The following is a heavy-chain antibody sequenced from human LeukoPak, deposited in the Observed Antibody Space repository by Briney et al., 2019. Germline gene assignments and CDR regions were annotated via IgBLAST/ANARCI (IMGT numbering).Heavy chain of an antibody. CDR2: IWPGDSDT. CDR3: ARRQYGSGSYYNPPTYWFDP. J-gene: IGHJ5*02. CDR1: ENTFTTYW. Sequence: GESLKISCKGSENTFTTYWIGWVRQMPGKGLEWMGIIWPGDSDTRYSPSFQGQVTMSADKSISTAYLQWSSLKASDTAMYYCARRQYGSGSYYNPPTYWFDPWGQGTLVTVSS. D-gene: IGHD3-10*01. V-gene: IGHV5-51*01.